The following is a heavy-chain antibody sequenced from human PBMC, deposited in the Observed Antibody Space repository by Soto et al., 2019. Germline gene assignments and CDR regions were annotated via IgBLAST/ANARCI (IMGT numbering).Heavy chain of an antibody. CDR1: GYSFSNYW. CDR3: ARSRVSTPRLEDPFDL. V-gene: IGHV5-51*01. CDR2: IYPGDSDT. D-gene: IGHD5-12*01. J-gene: IGHJ3*01. Sequence: GEALKISCKGPGYSFSNYWIGWVRQMPGKGLEWMGVIYPGDSDTRYGPSFQGQVTISADKYINTAYLQWTSLKASDTAIYYRARSRVSTPRLEDPFDLWGQGPRVTVSS.